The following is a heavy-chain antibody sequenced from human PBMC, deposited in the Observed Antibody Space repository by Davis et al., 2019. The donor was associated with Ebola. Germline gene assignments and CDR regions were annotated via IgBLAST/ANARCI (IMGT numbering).Heavy chain of an antibody. Sequence: GESLKISCAASGFTVSSNYMSWVRQAPGKGLEWVSVIYSGGSTYYADSVKGRFTISRDNSKNTLYLQMNSLRAEDTAVYYCARVPQWLVLGRGYYYGMDVWGQGTTVTVSS. CDR2: IYSGGST. V-gene: IGHV3-66*02. CDR3: ARVPQWLVLGRGYYYGMDV. D-gene: IGHD6-19*01. CDR1: GFTVSSNY. J-gene: IGHJ6*02.